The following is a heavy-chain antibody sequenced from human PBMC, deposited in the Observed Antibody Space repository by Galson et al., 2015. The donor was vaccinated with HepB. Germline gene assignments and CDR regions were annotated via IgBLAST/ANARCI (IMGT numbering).Heavy chain of an antibody. D-gene: IGHD3-22*01. J-gene: IGHJ4*02. CDR3: VKGSGYYDSSGYLSFDY. CDR1: GFTFSSYA. CDR2: ISSNGGST. V-gene: IGHV3-64D*06. Sequence: SLRLSCAASGFTFSSYAMHWVRQAPGKGLEYVSAISSNGGSTYYADSVKGRFTISRDNSKNTLYLQMSSLRAEDTAVYYCVKGSGYYDSSGYLSFDYWGQGTLVTVSS.